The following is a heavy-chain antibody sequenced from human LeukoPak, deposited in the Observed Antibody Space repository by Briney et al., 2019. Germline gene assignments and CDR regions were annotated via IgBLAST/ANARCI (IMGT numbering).Heavy chain of an antibody. Sequence: GGSLRLSCAASGFTFSSYSMNWVRQAPGKGLEWVSSISSSSSYIYYADSVKGRFTISRDNAKNSLYLQMNSLRAEDTAVYYCARANGMNGSGYYYWLSAFDIWGQGTMVTVSS. V-gene: IGHV3-21*01. CDR1: GFTFSSYS. J-gene: IGHJ3*02. CDR2: ISSSSSYI. D-gene: IGHD3-22*01. CDR3: ARANGMNGSGYYYWLSAFDI.